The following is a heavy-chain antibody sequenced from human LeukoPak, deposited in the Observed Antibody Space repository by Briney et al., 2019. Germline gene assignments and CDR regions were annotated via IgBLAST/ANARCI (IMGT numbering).Heavy chain of an antibody. D-gene: IGHD1-26*01. CDR3: ALGGSSDAFDI. V-gene: IGHV3-30-3*01. Sequence: PGGSLRLSCAASGLTFSIYAMPWVRQAPGKGLEWVAVISYDGTNKYHADSVKGRFTITRENSRNTLYLQINSLRVEDTAVYYCALGGSSDAFDIWGQGTMVTVSS. CDR2: ISYDGTNK. J-gene: IGHJ3*02. CDR1: GLTFSIYA.